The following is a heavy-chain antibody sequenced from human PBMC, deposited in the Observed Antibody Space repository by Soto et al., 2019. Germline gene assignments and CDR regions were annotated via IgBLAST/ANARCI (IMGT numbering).Heavy chain of an antibody. CDR1: GGSISSYY. CDR2: IYYSGST. V-gene: IGHV4-59*01. Sequence: SETLSLTCTVSGGSISSYYWSWIRQPPGKGLEWIGYIYYSGSTNYNPSLKSRVTISVDTSKNQFSLKLSSVTAADTAVYYCARDYNRYYDFWSGSYGMDVWGQGTTVTVYS. CDR3: ARDYNRYYDFWSGSYGMDV. J-gene: IGHJ6*02. D-gene: IGHD3-3*01.